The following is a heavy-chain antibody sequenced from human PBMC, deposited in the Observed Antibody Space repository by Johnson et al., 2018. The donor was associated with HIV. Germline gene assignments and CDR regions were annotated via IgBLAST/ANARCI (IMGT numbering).Heavy chain of an antibody. CDR1: KFTFSSYP. D-gene: IGHD3-16*01. CDR2: ISYDGTNK. Sequence: VQLVESGGGVVQPGRSLRLSCAASKFTFSSYPMHWVRQAPGKGLEWVALISYDGTNKYYADSAKGRFTISRDNSRNTLFLQMNSLRAEDAAVYYCAKPPSMGADAFDIWGQGTMVTVSS. V-gene: IGHV3-30*04. CDR3: AKPPSMGADAFDI. J-gene: IGHJ3*02.